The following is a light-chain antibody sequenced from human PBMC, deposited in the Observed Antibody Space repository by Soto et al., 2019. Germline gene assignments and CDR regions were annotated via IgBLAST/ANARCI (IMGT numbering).Light chain of an antibody. CDR3: MQSLQTPLT. J-gene: IGKJ4*01. V-gene: IGKV2-28*01. Sequence: DIVMTQSPLSLPVTPGEPASISCRSSQSLLQNGYKYLDWYLQKPGQSPQLLIYLGSNRASGVPDRFSGSGSGTDFTLKISRVEAEDVGIYYCMQSLQTPLTFGGGTKVEIK. CDR1: QSLLQNGYKY. CDR2: LGS.